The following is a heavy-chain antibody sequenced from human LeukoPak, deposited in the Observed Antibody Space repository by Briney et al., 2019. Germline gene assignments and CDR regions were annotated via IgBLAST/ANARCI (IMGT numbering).Heavy chain of an antibody. CDR2: INSYGAYT. CDR1: GFTFSSYD. J-gene: IGHJ4*02. D-gene: IGHD6-6*01. CDR3: ARVFGSSSSGIDY. Sequence: GGSLRLSCAASGFTFSSYDMSWVRQAPGKGLEWVSTINSYGAYTYYADSVKGRFTISRDNAKNSLYLQMNSLRAEDTAVYYCARVFGSSSSGIDYWGQGTLVTVSS. V-gene: IGHV3-21*01.